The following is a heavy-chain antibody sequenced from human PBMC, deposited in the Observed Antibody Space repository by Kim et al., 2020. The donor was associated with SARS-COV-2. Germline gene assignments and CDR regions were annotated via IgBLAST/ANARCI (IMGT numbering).Heavy chain of an antibody. CDR1: GFTFGDYA. CDR2: ISRDGGEI. Sequence: GRSLRLSCAASGFTFGDYAIHWVRQVPGKGLEWVSLISRDGGEIKYADSVKGRFTISRDNSKKSVHLQMNSLRSEDTALYYCARGEQWLIKNWGQGTQVTVSS. V-gene: IGHV3-43*02. D-gene: IGHD6-19*01. CDR3: ARGEQWLIKN. J-gene: IGHJ4*02.